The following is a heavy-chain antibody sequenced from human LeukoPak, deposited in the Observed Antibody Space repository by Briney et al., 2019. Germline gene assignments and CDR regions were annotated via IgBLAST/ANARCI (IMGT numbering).Heavy chain of an antibody. CDR1: GGSFSGYY. V-gene: IGHV4-34*01. CDR2: INHSGST. Sequence: SETLSHTCAVYGGSFSGYYWSWIRQPPGKGLEWIGEINHSGSTNYNPSLKSRVTISVDTSKNQFSLKLSSVTAADTAVYYCARHDAVYYYDGNGYFVDFWGQGTLVTVSS. CDR3: ARHDAVYYYDGNGYFVDF. D-gene: IGHD3-22*01. J-gene: IGHJ4*02.